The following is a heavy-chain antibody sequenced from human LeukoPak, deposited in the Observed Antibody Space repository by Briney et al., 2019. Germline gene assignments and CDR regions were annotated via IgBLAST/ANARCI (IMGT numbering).Heavy chain of an antibody. D-gene: IGHD6-19*01. CDR1: GFTFSSYA. V-gene: IGHV3-30*04. CDR2: ISYDGSNK. Sequence: GGSLRLSCATSGFTFSSYAMHWVRQAPGKGLEWVALISYDGSNKYYADSVRGRFTISRDNSKNTLYLQIHSLRAEDTAMYYCARELAVADTFDYWGQGTLVTVSS. J-gene: IGHJ4*02. CDR3: ARELAVADTFDY.